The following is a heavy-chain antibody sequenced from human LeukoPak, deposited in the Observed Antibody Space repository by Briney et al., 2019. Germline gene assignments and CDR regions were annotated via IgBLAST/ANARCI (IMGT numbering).Heavy chain of an antibody. V-gene: IGHV4-59*01. CDR2: IYYSGST. CDR3: ARDRGLYGEPYYFDY. Sequence: SETLSLTCTVSGGSISSYYWSWIRQPPGKGLEWTGYIYYSGSTNYNPSLKSRVTISVDTSKNQFSLKLSSVTAADTAVYYCARDRGLYGEPYYFDYWGQGTLVTVSS. D-gene: IGHD4-17*01. J-gene: IGHJ4*02. CDR1: GGSISSYY.